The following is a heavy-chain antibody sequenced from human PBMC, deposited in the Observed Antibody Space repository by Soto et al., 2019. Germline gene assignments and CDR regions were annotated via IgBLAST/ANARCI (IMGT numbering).Heavy chain of an antibody. D-gene: IGHD2-2*02. CDR3: AREYTYGSNFFDC. CDR1: CGSISSYY. V-gene: IGHV4-59*12. J-gene: IGHJ4*02. Sequence: SETLSVTCTVSCGSISSYYWSWIRQPPGKGLEWIGYIYYSGSTNYNPSLKSRVTISVDTSKNQFSLKLSSVTAADTAVYYCAREYTYGSNFFDCWGQGALVTVSS. CDR2: IYYSGST.